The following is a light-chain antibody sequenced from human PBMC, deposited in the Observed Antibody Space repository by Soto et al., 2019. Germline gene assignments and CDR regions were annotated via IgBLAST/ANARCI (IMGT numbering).Light chain of an antibody. CDR2: LGS. V-gene: IGKV2-28*01. Sequence: DIVMTQSPLSLPVTPGEPASISCRSSQSLLHSNGYNYLDWYLQKPGQSPQLLIYLGSTRASGVPDRFSGSGSVTDFTLKISRVEAEDVLFYYCMQALQSSWSFGQGTKVEIK. CDR3: MQALQSSWS. CDR1: QSLLHSNGYNY. J-gene: IGKJ1*01.